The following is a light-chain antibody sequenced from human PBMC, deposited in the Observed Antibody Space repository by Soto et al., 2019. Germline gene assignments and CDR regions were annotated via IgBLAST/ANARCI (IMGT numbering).Light chain of an antibody. J-gene: IGKJ2*01. CDR1: ESIRTF. V-gene: IGKV3-11*01. Sequence: EIVLTQSPATLSLSPGERATLSCRASESIRTFLAWYQQKPGQAPRLLIYGASNRATGIPARFSGSGSGADFSLTISSLEPEDCAVYYCQQRSNWPPYTFGQGTKLEIK. CDR3: QQRSNWPPYT. CDR2: GAS.